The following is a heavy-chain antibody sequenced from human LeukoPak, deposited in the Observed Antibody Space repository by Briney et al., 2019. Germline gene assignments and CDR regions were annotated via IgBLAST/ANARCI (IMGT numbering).Heavy chain of an antibody. CDR2: IIPILGIA. D-gene: IGHD6-19*01. Sequence: SVKVSCKASGGTFSSYAISWVRQAPGQGLEWMGRIIPILGIANYAQKFQGRVTITADKSTSTAYMELSSLRSEDTAVYYCARAVAGTISNYFDYWGQGTLVTVSS. CDR3: ARAVAGTISNYFDY. CDR1: GGTFSSYA. J-gene: IGHJ4*02. V-gene: IGHV1-69*04.